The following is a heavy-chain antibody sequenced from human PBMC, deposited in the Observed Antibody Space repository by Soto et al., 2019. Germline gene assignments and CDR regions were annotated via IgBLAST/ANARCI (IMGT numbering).Heavy chain of an antibody. J-gene: IGHJ6*02. D-gene: IGHD3-10*01. CDR2: IYYSGST. CDR1: GGSVSSGIYY. Sequence: LSLTCTVSGGSVSSGIYYWSWIRQPPGKGLEWIGYIYYSGSTNYNPSLKSRVTISVDTSKNQFSLKLSSVTAADTAVYYCARDLRGSFGELFGGMDVWGQGTTVTVSS. CDR3: ARDLRGSFGELFGGMDV. V-gene: IGHV4-61*01.